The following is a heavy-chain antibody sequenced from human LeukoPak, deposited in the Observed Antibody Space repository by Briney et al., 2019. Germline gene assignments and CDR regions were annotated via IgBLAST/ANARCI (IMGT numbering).Heavy chain of an antibody. J-gene: IGHJ4*02. Sequence: PSETLSLTCTVSGGSISSSSYYWGWLRQPPGTGLEWIGSIYYSGSTYYNPSLKSRVTISVDTSKNQFSLKLSSVTAADTAVYYRASLYSSGWYSLDYWGQGTLVTVSS. CDR1: GGSISSSSYY. CDR2: IYYSGST. CDR3: ASLYSSGWYSLDY. D-gene: IGHD6-19*01. V-gene: IGHV4-39*01.